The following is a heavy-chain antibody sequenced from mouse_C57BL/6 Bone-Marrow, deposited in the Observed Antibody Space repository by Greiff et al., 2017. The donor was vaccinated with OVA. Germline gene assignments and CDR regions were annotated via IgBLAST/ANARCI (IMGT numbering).Heavy chain of an antibody. V-gene: IGHV1-54*01. D-gene: IGHD3-3*01. CDR3: ARSGLGFDY. CDR1: GYAFTNYL. CDR2: INPGSGGT. Sequence: VKLQQSGAELVRPGTSVKVSCKASGYAFTNYLIEWVKQRPGQGLEWIGVINPGSGGTNYNEKFKGKATLTADKSSSTAYMQLSSLTSEDSAVYFCARSGLGFDYWGQGTTLTVSS. J-gene: IGHJ2*01.